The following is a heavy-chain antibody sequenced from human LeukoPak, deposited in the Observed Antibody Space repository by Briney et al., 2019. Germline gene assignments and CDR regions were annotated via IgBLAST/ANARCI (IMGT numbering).Heavy chain of an antibody. CDR1: GGSFSGYY. Sequence: PSETLSLTCAVYGGSFSGYYWSWIRQPPGKGLEWIGEINHSGSTNYNPSLKSRVTISVDTSKNQFSLKLSSVTAADTAVYYCAMRYYDSSGLDYWGQGTLVTVSS. D-gene: IGHD3-22*01. CDR2: INHSGST. V-gene: IGHV4-34*01. J-gene: IGHJ4*02. CDR3: AMRYYDSSGLDY.